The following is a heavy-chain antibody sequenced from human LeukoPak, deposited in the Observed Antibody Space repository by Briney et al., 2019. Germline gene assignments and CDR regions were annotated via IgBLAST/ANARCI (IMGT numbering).Heavy chain of an antibody. V-gene: IGHV3-48*02. CDR2: ISSSSSTI. Sequence: QSGGSLRLSCAASGFTFSSYWMSWVRQAPGKGLEWVSYISSSSSTIYYADSVKGRFTISRDSAKNSLYLQMNSLRDEDTAVYYCTPHRDGSYPFDYWGQGTLVTVSS. CDR3: TPHRDGSYPFDY. D-gene: IGHD1-26*01. CDR1: GFTFSSYW. J-gene: IGHJ4*02.